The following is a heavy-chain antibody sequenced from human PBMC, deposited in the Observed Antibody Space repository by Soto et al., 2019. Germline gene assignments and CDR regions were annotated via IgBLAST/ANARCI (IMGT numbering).Heavy chain of an antibody. CDR2: IYYSGST. CDR1: GGSISSSSYY. J-gene: IGHJ3*02. Sequence: SETLSLTCTVSGGSISSSSYYWGWIRQPPGKGLEWIGSIYYSGSTYYNPSLKSRVTISVDTSKNQFSLKLSSVTAADAAVYYFAFTVFWSGSFHPLVRGDIGGKGTMVTVPS. V-gene: IGHV4-39*01. D-gene: IGHD3-3*01. CDR3: AFTVFWSGSFHPLVRGDI.